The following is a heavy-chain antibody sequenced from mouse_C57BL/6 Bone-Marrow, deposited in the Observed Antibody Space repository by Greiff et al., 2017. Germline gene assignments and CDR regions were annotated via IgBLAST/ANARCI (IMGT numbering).Heavy chain of an antibody. D-gene: IGHD2-1*01. CDR2: IWSGGST. CDR1: GFSLTSYG. V-gene: IGHV2-2*01. CDR3: ARIYYGNYEYFDV. J-gene: IGHJ1*03. Sequence: QVHVKQSGPGLVQPSQSLSITCTVSGFSLTSYGVHWVRQSPGKGLEWLGVIWSGGSTDYNAAFISRLSISKDNSKSQVFFKMNSLQADDTAIYYCARIYYGNYEYFDVWGTGTTVTVSS.